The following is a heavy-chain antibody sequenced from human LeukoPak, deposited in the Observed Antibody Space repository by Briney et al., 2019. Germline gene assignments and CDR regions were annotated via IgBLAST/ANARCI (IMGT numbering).Heavy chain of an antibody. Sequence: PGGSLRLSCAASGFTFSSYAMSWVRQAPGKGLEWVSAISGSDGSTYYADSVKGRFTISRDNSKSTLYLQMNSLRAEDTAVYYCAKPSIPLTYYYDSSGYYEGYYFDYWGQGTLVTVSS. V-gene: IGHV3-23*01. CDR3: AKPSIPLTYYYDSSGYYEGYYFDY. J-gene: IGHJ4*02. D-gene: IGHD3-22*01. CDR1: GFTFSSYA. CDR2: ISGSDGST.